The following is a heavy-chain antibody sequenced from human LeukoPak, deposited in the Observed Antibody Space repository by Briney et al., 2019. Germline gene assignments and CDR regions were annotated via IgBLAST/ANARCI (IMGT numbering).Heavy chain of an antibody. D-gene: IGHD3-9*01. V-gene: IGHV1-2*02. J-gene: IGHJ4*02. CDR2: INPNSGGT. Sequence: ASVTVSFKSSGYTFTGYYMHWVGQAPGQGVEWMGWINPNSGGTNYAQKFQGRVTMTRDTSISTAYMELSRLRSDDTAVYYCVLTGLSYWGQGTLVTVSS. CDR1: GYTFTGYY. CDR3: VLTGLSY.